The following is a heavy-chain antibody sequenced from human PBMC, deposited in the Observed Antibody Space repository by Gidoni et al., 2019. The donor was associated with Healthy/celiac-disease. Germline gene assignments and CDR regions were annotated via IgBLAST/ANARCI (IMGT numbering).Heavy chain of an antibody. CDR1: GGPFSSYA. V-gene: IGHV1-69*04. J-gene: IGHJ6*02. CDR2: IIPILGIA. CDR3: AREYPGSYYYGMDV. Sequence: QVPMVQSGAEVSKPGSSVTVSCQASGGPFSSYAITWVRQDPGQGLEWMGRIIPILGIANYAQKFQGRVTITADKSTSTAYMELSRLRSEDTAVYYCAREYPGSYYYGMDVWGQGTTVTVSS.